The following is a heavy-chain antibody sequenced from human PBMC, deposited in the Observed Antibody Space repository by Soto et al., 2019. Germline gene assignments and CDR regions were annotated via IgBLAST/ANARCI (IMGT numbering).Heavy chain of an antibody. CDR1: GFTFSSYA. Sequence: QVQLVESGGGVVQPGRSLRLSCAASGFTFSSYAMHWVRQAPGKGLEWVAVISYDGSNKYYADSVKGRFTISRDNSKNTLYLQMNSLRAEDTAVYYCATEVSMVRGVRTGAFDIWGQGTMVTVSS. D-gene: IGHD3-10*01. CDR3: ATEVSMVRGVRTGAFDI. J-gene: IGHJ3*02. CDR2: ISYDGSNK. V-gene: IGHV3-30-3*01.